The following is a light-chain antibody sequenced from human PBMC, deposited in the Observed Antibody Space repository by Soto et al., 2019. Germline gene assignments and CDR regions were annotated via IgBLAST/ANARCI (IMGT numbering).Light chain of an antibody. Sequence: QSVLTQPPSASGTSGQSITISCSGSSSNIGDNPVNWYQQLPGAAPKLLIYINDQRPSGVPDRFSGSKSGTSASLAISGLQPEDEADYYCAAWDDSLNALFGTGTRSPS. V-gene: IGLV1-44*01. CDR2: IND. J-gene: IGLJ1*01. CDR1: SSNIGDNP. CDR3: AAWDDSLNAL.